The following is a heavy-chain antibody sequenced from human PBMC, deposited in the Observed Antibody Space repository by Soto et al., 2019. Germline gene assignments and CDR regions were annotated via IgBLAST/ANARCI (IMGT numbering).Heavy chain of an antibody. D-gene: IGHD6-19*01. CDR3: ARSTGYSSGWPDAFDI. V-gene: IGHV3-7*01. Sequence: PGGSLRLSCAASGSTFSSYWMSWVRQAPGKGLEWVANIKQDGSEKYYVDSVKGRFTISRDNAKNSLYLQMNSLRAEDTAVYYCARSTGYSSGWPDAFDIWGQGTMATVSS. CDR2: IKQDGSEK. CDR1: GSTFSSYW. J-gene: IGHJ3*02.